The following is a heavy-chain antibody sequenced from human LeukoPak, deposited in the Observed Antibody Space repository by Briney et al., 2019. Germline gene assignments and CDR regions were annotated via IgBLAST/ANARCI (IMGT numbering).Heavy chain of an antibody. V-gene: IGHV4-59*08. CDR3: ARLGVRYSTSSWWFDP. CDR2: IYYSGST. D-gene: IGHD6-6*01. J-gene: IGHJ5*02. CDR1: GGSISSYY. Sequence: SETLSLTCTVSGGSISSYYWSWIRQPPGKGLEWIGYIYYSGSTNYSPSLKSRVTISVDTSKNQFSLKLSSVTATDTAVYYCARLGVRYSTSSWWFDPWGQGTLVTVSS.